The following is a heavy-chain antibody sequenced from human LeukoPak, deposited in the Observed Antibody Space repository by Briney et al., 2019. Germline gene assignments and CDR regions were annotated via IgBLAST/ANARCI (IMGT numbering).Heavy chain of an antibody. CDR3: PTEGVMLQIQEYCSGGTCFFDY. J-gene: IGHJ4*02. CDR2: IKSKTDGGTT. V-gene: IGHV3-15*01. Sequence: KSGGSLRLSCAASGFTFSNAWMSWVRQAPGKGLEWVGRIKSKTDGGTTDYAAPVKGRFTISRDDSKNTLYLQMNSLKTEDTAVYSCPTEGVMLQIQEYCSGGTCFFDYGGKEPLVPVS. D-gene: IGHD2-15*01. CDR1: GFTFSNAW.